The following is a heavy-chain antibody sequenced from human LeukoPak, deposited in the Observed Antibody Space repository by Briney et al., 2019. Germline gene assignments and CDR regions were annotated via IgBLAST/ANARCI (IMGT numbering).Heavy chain of an antibody. Sequence: SETLSLTCTVSGGSMSSDHWSWIRQPPGKGLEGIGYIYYSGSTNINHSLMSRVTISLDTSKNQFSLKLNSVTGADTAVYYCARGGDFLDRWGQGTLVTVSS. V-gene: IGHV4-59*01. D-gene: IGHD3-3*01. CDR1: GGSMSSDH. J-gene: IGHJ5*02. CDR2: IYYSGST. CDR3: ARGGDFLDR.